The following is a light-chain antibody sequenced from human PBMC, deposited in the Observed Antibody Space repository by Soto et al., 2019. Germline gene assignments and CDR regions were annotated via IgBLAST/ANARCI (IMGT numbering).Light chain of an antibody. CDR1: QSVSIN. CDR2: GAS. V-gene: IGKV3D-15*01. CDR3: QQYNNWPAIT. Sequence: EIVMTQSPATLSVSPGERATLSCRASQSVSINLAWYQQKPGQAPRLLIYGASTRATGIPARFSGSGSGTEFTLTISSLQSEDFAVYSCQQYNNWPAITFGQGTRLEIK. J-gene: IGKJ5*01.